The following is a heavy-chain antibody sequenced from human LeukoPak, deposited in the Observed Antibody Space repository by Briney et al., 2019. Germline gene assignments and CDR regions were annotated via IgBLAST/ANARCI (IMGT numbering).Heavy chain of an antibody. CDR1: GGSISSYY. Sequence: SETLSLTCTVSGGSISSYYWSWIRQPPGKGLEWIGYIYYSGSTNYNPSLKSRVTISVDTSKNQFSLKLSSVTAADTAVYYRARHARRYDILTGYYALGMDVWGQGTTVTVSS. D-gene: IGHD3-9*01. V-gene: IGHV4-59*08. J-gene: IGHJ6*02. CDR2: IYYSGST. CDR3: ARHARRYDILTGYYALGMDV.